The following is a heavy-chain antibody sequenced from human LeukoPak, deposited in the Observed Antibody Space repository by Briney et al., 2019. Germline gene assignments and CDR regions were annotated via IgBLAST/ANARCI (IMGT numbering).Heavy chain of an antibody. Sequence: GGSLRLSCAASGFTFSSYAMNWVRQAPGKGLEWVSGISGSGDNTYYADSVKGRFTISRDNSKNTLYLQMNNLRAEDTAVYFCARVPGRASSYYFDYWGQGTLVTVSS. CDR3: ARVPGRASSYYFDY. CDR1: GFTFSSYA. V-gene: IGHV3-23*01. CDR2: ISGSGDNT. J-gene: IGHJ4*02.